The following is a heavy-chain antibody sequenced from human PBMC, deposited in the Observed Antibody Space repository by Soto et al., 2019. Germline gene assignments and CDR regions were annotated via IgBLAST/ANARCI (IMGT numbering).Heavy chain of an antibody. J-gene: IGHJ6*02. CDR1: DDSSSNYR. D-gene: IGHD3-10*01. V-gene: IGHV4-59*08. CDR2: IDSNGGT. Sequence: SETLSLTCTVSDDSSSNYRWSWIRQPPGRRLERISYIDSNGGTSYNPSLQSRVTISIDTSTKQFFLKLSSVTAADTVVYYCVRQGFGKLHGLVDVWGQGTTVTVSS. CDR3: VRQGFGKLHGLVDV.